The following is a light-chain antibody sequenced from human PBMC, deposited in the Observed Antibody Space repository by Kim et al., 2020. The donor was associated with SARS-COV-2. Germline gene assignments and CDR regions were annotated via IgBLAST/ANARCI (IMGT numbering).Light chain of an antibody. Sequence: EIVLTQSPGTLSLSPGEGATLSCRASQRVSSSYLAWYQQKPGQAPRLLIYAAASRATGIPDRFSGSGSGTDFTLTISRLEPEDFAVYYCQEYGRSSWTFGQGTKVDIK. CDR1: QRVSSSY. J-gene: IGKJ1*01. CDR2: AAA. CDR3: QEYGRSSWT. V-gene: IGKV3-20*01.